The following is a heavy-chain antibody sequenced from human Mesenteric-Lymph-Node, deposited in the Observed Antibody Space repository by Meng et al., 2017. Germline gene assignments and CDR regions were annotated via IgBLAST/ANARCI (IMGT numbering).Heavy chain of an antibody. CDR2: IWYDGSNK. Sequence: GGSLRLSCAASGFTFSSYGMHWVRQAPGKGLEWVAVIWYDGSNKYYADSVKGRFTISRDNSKNTLYLQMNSLRAEDTAVYYCARDGLGKGGAFDIWGQGTMVTVSS. J-gene: IGHJ3*02. CDR1: GFTFSSYG. D-gene: IGHD7-27*01. V-gene: IGHV3-33*01. CDR3: ARDGLGKGGAFDI.